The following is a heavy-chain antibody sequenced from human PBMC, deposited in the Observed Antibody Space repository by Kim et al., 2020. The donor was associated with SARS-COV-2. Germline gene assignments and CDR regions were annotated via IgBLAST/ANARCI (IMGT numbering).Heavy chain of an antibody. CDR3: ARSKTYYYDSSGYYQNDY. CDR2: ISSSSSTI. V-gene: IGHV3-48*02. CDR1: GFTFSSYS. Sequence: GGSLRLSCAASGFTFSSYSMNWVRQAPGKGLEWVSYISSSSSTIYYADSVKGRFTISRDNAKNSLYLQMNSLRDEDTAVYYCARSKTYYYDSSGYYQNDYWGQGTLVTVSS. D-gene: IGHD3-22*01. J-gene: IGHJ4*02.